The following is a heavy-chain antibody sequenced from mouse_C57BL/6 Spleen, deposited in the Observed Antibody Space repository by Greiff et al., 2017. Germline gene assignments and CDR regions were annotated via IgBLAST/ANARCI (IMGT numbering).Heavy chain of an antibody. J-gene: IGHJ1*03. CDR3: ARSTTVVGYFDV. D-gene: IGHD1-1*01. V-gene: IGHV1-54*01. CDR1: GYAFTNYL. CDR2: INPGSGGT. Sequence: VQLQQSGAELVRPGTSVKVSCKASGYAFTNYLIEWVKQRPGQGLEWIGVINPGSGGTNYNEKFKGKATLTADKSSSTAYMQLSSLTSEDSAVDFCARSTTVVGYFDVWGTGTTVTVSS.